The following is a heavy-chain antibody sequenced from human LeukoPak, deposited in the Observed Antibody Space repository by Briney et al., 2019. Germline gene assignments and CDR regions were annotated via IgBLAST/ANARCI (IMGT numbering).Heavy chain of an antibody. CDR2: ISGGGDST. Sequence: GGSLRLSCAASGVAFSSYAMSWVRQAPGKGLEWVSVISGGGDSTYYADSVKGRFTISRDNFKNTLYLQMNSLRAEDTAIYYCTRVGYIDEGIDYWGQGTLVTVSS. V-gene: IGHV3-23*01. CDR3: TRVGYIDEGIDY. D-gene: IGHD5-24*01. CDR1: GVAFSSYA. J-gene: IGHJ4*02.